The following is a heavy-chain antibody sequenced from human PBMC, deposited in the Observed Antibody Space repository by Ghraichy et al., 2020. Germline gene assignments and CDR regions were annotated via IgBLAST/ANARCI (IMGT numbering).Heavy chain of an antibody. Sequence: LSLTCAASGFTFSSYAMNWVRQAPGKGLEWVSSISGSGGSTYYADSVKGRFTISRDNSKNTLYLQMNSLRAEDTAVYYCAKSLVAGIGYSDYWGRGTLVTVSS. J-gene: IGHJ4*02. V-gene: IGHV3-23*01. CDR1: GFTFSSYA. CDR2: ISGSGGST. D-gene: IGHD6-19*01. CDR3: AKSLVAGIGYSDY.